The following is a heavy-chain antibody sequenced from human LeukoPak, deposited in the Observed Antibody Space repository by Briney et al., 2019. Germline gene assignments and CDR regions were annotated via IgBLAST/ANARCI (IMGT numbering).Heavy chain of an antibody. J-gene: IGHJ6*02. CDR3: ARDALGVGDSYGYYGMDV. CDR2: IYYSGST. V-gene: IGHV4-39*07. Sequence: SETLSLTCTVSGGSISSSSYYWGWIRQPPGKGLEWIGSIYYSGSTYYNPSLKSRVTISVDTSKNQFSLKLSSVTAADTAVYYCARDALGVGDSYGYYGMDVWGQGTTVTVS. D-gene: IGHD5-18*01. CDR1: GGSISSSSYY.